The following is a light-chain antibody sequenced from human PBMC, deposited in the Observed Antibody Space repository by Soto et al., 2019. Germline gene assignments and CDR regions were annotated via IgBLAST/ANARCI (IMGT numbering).Light chain of an antibody. CDR1: QSVGTY. CDR2: GAS. V-gene: IGKV3-15*01. CDR3: QQYDNLPPWT. Sequence: EIVMTQSPATLSVSPGERATLSCKASQSVGTYLAWYQQKPGKAPRLLIYGASTRATGVPARFSGGGSGTEFTLTISSLQSEDFAIYHCQQYDNLPPWTFGQGTKVDIK. J-gene: IGKJ1*01.